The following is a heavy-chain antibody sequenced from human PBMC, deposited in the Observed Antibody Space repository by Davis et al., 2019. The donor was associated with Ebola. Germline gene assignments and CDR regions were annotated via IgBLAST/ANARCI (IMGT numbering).Heavy chain of an antibody. Sequence: SETLSLTCTVSGGSVSSGYYYWSWVRQPPGKGLEWIGYIYYSGSTKNNPSLKSRVTISVDTSKNQFSLKLSSVTTADTAVYYCARDARGYYYDSSGYYLNWYFDLWGRGTLVTVSS. CDR2: IYYSGST. CDR1: GGSVSSGYYY. V-gene: IGHV4-61*01. D-gene: IGHD3-22*01. CDR3: ARDARGYYYDSSGYYLNWYFDL. J-gene: IGHJ2*01.